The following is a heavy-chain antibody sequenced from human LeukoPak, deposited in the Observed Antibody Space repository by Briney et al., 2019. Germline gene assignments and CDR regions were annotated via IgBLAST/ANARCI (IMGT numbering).Heavy chain of an antibody. Sequence: ASVKVSCKASGYTFTSYDINWVRQATGQGLEWMGWMNPNSGNTGYAQKFQGRVTMTRNTSISTAYMELSSLRSKDTAVYYCGSPYNTQGYYYGMDVWGQGTTVTVSS. CDR3: GSPYNTQGYYYGMDV. J-gene: IGHJ6*02. CDR1: GYTFTSYD. D-gene: IGHD1-14*01. CDR2: MNPNSGNT. V-gene: IGHV1-8*01.